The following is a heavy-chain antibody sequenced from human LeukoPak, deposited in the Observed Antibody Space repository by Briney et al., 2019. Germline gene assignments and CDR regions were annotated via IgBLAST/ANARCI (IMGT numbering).Heavy chain of an antibody. Sequence: SETLSLTCTVSGGSISSYYWSWIRQPPGKGLEWIGYIYNSGSTNYNPSLKSRVTISVDTSKNQFSLKLSSVTAADTAVYYCARNRDYGDYVLDYWGQGTLVTVSS. CDR2: IYNSGST. D-gene: IGHD4-17*01. V-gene: IGHV4-59*01. CDR1: GGSISSYY. CDR3: ARNRDYGDYVLDY. J-gene: IGHJ4*02.